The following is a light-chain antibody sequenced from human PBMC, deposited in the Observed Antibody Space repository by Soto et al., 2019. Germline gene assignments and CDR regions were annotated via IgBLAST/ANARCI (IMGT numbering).Light chain of an antibody. CDR3: SSYAGTNNLV. CDR1: SSDVGGYNY. Sequence: QSALTQPPSASGSPGQSVTISCTGTSSDVGGYNYVSWYQQYPGKAPKIMIYEVSERPSGVPVRFFGSKSGNTASLTVSGLQAEDEADYYCSSYAGTNNLVFGGGTKVTVL. J-gene: IGLJ3*02. CDR2: EVS. V-gene: IGLV2-8*01.